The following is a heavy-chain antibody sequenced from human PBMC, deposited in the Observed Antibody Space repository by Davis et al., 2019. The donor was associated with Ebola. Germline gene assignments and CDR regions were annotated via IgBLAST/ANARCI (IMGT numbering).Heavy chain of an antibody. D-gene: IGHD2-21*01. J-gene: IGHJ4*02. Sequence: AASVKVSCKASGYTFTGYYMHWVRQAPGQGLEWMGWINPNSGGTNYAQKFQGRITMTMNTSIGTAYMELRSLRSDDTAVYYCARGRTIVAGGLSDDFDYWGQGTLVTVSS. CDR1: GYTFTGYY. V-gene: IGHV1-2*02. CDR3: ARGRTIVAGGLSDDFDY. CDR2: INPNSGGT.